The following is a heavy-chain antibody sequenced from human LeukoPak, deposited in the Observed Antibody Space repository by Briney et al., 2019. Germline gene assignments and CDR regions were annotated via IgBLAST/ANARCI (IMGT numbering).Heavy chain of an antibody. CDR3: ARDGGRRGWFDP. V-gene: IGHV4-59*01. Sequence: SETLSLTCTVSGGSLSSYYWTWIRQPPGKGLEWIGYIYDSGSTNYNPSLKSRVTISLDTSKNQFSLMLNSVTPADTAVYFCARDGGRRGWFDPWGQGTLVTVSS. CDR2: IYDSGST. J-gene: IGHJ5*02. CDR1: GGSLSSYY.